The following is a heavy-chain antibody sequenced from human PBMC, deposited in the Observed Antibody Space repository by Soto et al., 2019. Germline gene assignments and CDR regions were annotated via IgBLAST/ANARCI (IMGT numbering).Heavy chain of an antibody. Sequence: PVEALKISCKGSGYSFTSYWISSVRQMPGKGLEWMGRIDPSDSYTNYSPSFQGHVTISADKSISTAYLQWSSLKASDTAMYYCARQREVGSMVRGVTPPRYYYGMDVWGQGTTVNGSS. V-gene: IGHV5-10-1*01. J-gene: IGHJ6*02. CDR2: IDPSDSYT. CDR3: ARQREVGSMVRGVTPPRYYYGMDV. D-gene: IGHD3-10*01. CDR1: GYSFTSYW.